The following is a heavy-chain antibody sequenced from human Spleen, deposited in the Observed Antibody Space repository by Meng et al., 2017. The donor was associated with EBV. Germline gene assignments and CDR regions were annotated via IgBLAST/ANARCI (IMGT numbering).Heavy chain of an antibody. D-gene: IGHD2/OR15-2a*01. J-gene: IGHJ4*02. Sequence: LVQAGSEVKKPESSGKVSCNASGGTVSRYCISWVRQAPGQGLEKMGGIIPIFGTANYAQYFQGRVTITADASTSSVYMRLSSLRFEDTALYSCARGNRDIKSYSDNTTYPYDYWGQGTLVTVSS. V-gene: IGHV1-69*01. CDR2: IIPIFGTA. CDR3: ARGNRDIKSYSDNTTYPYDY. CDR1: GGTVSRYC.